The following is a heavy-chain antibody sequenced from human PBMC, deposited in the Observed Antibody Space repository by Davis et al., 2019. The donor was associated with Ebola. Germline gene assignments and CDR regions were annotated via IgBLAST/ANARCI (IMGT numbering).Heavy chain of an antibody. Sequence: MPGGSLRLSCAASGFTFSSYAMSWVRQAPGKGLEWIGEINHSGSTNYNPSLKSRVTISVDTSKNQFSLKLSSVTAADTAVYYCARTSRNWARQPGFDYWGQGTLVTVSS. J-gene: IGHJ4*02. D-gene: IGHD7-27*01. CDR1: GFTFSSYA. CDR3: ARTSRNWARQPGFDY. CDR2: INHSGST. V-gene: IGHV4-34*01.